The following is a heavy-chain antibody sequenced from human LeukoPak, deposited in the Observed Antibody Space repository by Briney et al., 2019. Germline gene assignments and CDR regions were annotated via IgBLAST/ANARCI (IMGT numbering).Heavy chain of an antibody. CDR3: ARLRKYYYDSSGLQN. J-gene: IGHJ3*01. D-gene: IGHD3-22*01. CDR2: INHSGST. V-gene: IGHV4-34*01. CDR1: GGSFSGYY. Sequence: PSETLSLTCAVYGGSFSGYYWSWIRQPPGKGLEWIGEINHSGSTNYNPSLKSRVTISVDTSKNQFSLKLSSVTAADTAVYYCARLRKYYYDSSGLQNWGQGTMVTVSS.